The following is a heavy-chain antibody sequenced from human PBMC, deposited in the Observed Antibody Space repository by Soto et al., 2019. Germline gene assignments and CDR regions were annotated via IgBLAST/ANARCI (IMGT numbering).Heavy chain of an antibody. V-gene: IGHV3-33*01. CDR1: GFTFSSYG. CDR2: IWYDGSNK. J-gene: IGHJ6*02. Sequence: QVQLVESGGGVVQPGRSLRLSCAASGFTFSSYGMHWVRQAPGKGLEWVAVIWYDGSNKYYADSVKGRFTISRDNSKNTLYLQMNSLRAEDTAVYYCARDPNWNAPPYYGMDVWGQGTTVTVSS. CDR3: ARDPNWNAPPYYGMDV. D-gene: IGHD1-1*01.